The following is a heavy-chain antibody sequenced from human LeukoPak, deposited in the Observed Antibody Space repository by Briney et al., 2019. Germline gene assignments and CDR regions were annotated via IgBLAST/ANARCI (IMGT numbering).Heavy chain of an antibody. J-gene: IGHJ6*03. CDR1: GFTFSSYA. V-gene: IGHV3-64*02. CDR2: ISSNGGST. D-gene: IGHD3-10*01. Sequence: GGSPRLSCAASGFTFSSYAMHWVRQAPGKGLEYVSAISSNGGSTYSADSVKGRFTISRDNSKNTLYLQMGSLRVEDMAVYYCARDLWFGEFGYMDVWGKGTTVTVSS. CDR3: ARDLWFGEFGYMDV.